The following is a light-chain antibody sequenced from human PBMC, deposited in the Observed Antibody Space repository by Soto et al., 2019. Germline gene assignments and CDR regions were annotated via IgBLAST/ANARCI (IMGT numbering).Light chain of an antibody. CDR2: EVS. J-gene: IGLJ2*01. CDR3: SSYTSSNTLV. CDR1: SSDVGAYHY. V-gene: IGLV2-14*01. Sequence: QSALTQPASVSGSPGQSITISCTGTSSDVGAYHYVSWYQQHPGKAPKLMIFEVSDRPSGVSNRFSGSKSGNTASLTISGLQADDEADYYCSSYTSSNTLVFGGATKLTVL.